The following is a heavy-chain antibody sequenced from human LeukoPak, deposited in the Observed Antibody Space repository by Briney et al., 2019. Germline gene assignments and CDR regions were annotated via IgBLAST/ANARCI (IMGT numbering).Heavy chain of an antibody. V-gene: IGHV3-21*01. J-gene: IGHJ4*02. CDR3: ARGRYSGTYLLDY. Sequence: GGSLRLSCAASGFTVSSNYMNWVRQAPGKGLEWISSISSSSSYIYYAGSVKGRFTISRDNAKNSLYLQMNSLRAEDTAVYYCARGRYSGTYLLDYWGQGTLVTVSS. CDR2: ISSSSSYI. CDR1: GFTVSSNY. D-gene: IGHD1-26*01.